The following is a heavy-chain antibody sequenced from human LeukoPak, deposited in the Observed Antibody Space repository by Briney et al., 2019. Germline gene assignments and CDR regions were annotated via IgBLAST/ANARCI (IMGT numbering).Heavy chain of an antibody. CDR1: GGSISRGGYY. CDR2: IFNSGST. V-gene: IGHV4-31*03. D-gene: IGHD2-15*01. CDR3: ARTSGYCTGGSCWDDAFDI. Sequence: SQTLSLTCTVSGGSISRGGYYWSWVRQHPGKGLESIGNIFNSGSTYYKPSLKSRVTISLDTSNQFSLKLSSVTAADTAIYYCARTSGYCTGGSCWDDAFDIWGRGTMVTVSS. J-gene: IGHJ3*02.